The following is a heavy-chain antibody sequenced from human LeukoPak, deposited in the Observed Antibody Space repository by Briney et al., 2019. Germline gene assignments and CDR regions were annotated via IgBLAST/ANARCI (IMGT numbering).Heavy chain of an antibody. Sequence: WASVKVSCKASGYTFTSYDINWVRQATGQGLEWMGWMNPNSGNTGYAQKFQGRVTMTRNTSISTAYMELSSLGSEDTAVYYCARVESVLLWFGELRYWFDPWGQGTLVTVSS. CDR3: ARVESVLLWFGELRYWFDP. D-gene: IGHD3-10*01. V-gene: IGHV1-8*01. CDR1: GYTFTSYD. CDR2: MNPNSGNT. J-gene: IGHJ5*02.